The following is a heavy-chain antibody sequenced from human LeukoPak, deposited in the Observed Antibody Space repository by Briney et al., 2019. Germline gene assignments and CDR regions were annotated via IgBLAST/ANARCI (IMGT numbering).Heavy chain of an antibody. Sequence: GGPLRLSCAASGFTFSSYAMSWVRQAPGKGLEWASVISSGGSTNYADSVKGRFTISRDNSKNTLYLQMNSLRADDTAVYYCARIHLFLDRGLMRGIDSWGHGTLVSVST. D-gene: IGHD3-10*01. CDR3: ARIHLFLDRGLMRGIDS. CDR2: ISSGGST. J-gene: IGHJ5*01. V-gene: IGHV3-23*01. CDR1: GFTFSSYA.